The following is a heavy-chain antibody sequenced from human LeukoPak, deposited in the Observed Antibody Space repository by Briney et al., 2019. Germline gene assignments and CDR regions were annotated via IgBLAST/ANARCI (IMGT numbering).Heavy chain of an antibody. D-gene: IGHD6-19*01. Sequence: GGSLRLSCAASGFAFSNYAVSWVRQAPGKGLEWVSAVSGSGGSPYYADSVKGRFTIYRDNSENTVYLQMSSLRAEDTAVYYCAKSQWLVPFDYWGQGTLVTVSS. J-gene: IGHJ4*02. CDR2: VSGSGGSP. V-gene: IGHV3-23*01. CDR1: GFAFSNYA. CDR3: AKSQWLVPFDY.